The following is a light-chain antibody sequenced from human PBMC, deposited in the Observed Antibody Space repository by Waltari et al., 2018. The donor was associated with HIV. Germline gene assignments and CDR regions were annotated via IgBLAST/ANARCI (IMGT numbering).Light chain of an antibody. J-gene: IGLJ3*02. Sequence: QSMLTQPPSASGTPGQRVTISCSASNSNIGNNYVSWYQQFPGLAPKPLIYRNNQRPSGVSARFSGSKSGTSASLAISGLRSEDEADYYCAAWDDSLRGVFGGGTRLTVL. V-gene: IGLV1-47*01. CDR1: NSNIGNNY. CDR2: RNN. CDR3: AAWDDSLRGV.